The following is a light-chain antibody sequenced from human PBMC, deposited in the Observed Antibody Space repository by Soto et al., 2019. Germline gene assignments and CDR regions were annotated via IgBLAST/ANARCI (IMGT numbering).Light chain of an antibody. CDR3: SSYTTSGTPV. V-gene: IGLV2-14*01. J-gene: IGLJ3*02. CDR1: SSDVGGYNY. CDR2: EVS. Sequence: QSVLTQPASVSGSPGQTITISCTGTSSDVGGYNYLSWYQQHPGKAPKVMICEVSNRPSGVSNRFSGSKSGNTASLTISGLQAEDEADYFCSSYTTSGTPVFGGGTKLTVL.